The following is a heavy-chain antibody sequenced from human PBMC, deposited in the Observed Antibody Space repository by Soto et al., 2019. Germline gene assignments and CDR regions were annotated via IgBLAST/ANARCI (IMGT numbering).Heavy chain of an antibody. CDR3: ARRALPQCINGVCYKDGFWDY. D-gene: IGHD2-8*01. V-gene: IGHV4-31*03. J-gene: IGHJ4*02. CDR2: IYYSGTT. Sequence: SETLSLTCTVSGGSVSSGGYYWSWIRQHPGTGLEWIGYIYYSGTTYFNPSLKSRASISLDTSKNEFSLKLTAVTAADTAVYYCARRALPQCINGVCYKDGFWDYWGQGALVTVSS. CDR1: GGSVSSGGYY.